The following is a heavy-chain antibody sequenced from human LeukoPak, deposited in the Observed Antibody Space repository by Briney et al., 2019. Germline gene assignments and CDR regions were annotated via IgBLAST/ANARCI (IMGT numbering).Heavy chain of an antibody. CDR2: INHRGST. Sequence: PSETLSLTCAVFGGSFSGQYWSWIRQPPGKGLEWIGEINHRGSTTYNPSLKSRVTISVDTSKKQFSLKLSSVTAADTAVYYCARGLSAVVYWGQGTLVTVSS. D-gene: IGHD3-16*02. V-gene: IGHV4-34*01. CDR1: GGSFSGQY. J-gene: IGHJ4*02. CDR3: ARGLSAVVY.